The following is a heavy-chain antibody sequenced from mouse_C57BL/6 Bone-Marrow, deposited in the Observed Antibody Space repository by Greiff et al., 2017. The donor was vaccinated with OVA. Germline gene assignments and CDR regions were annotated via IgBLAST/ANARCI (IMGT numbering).Heavy chain of an antibody. D-gene: IGHD1-1*01. CDR3: ARKVLLRSLMEG. J-gene: IGHJ4*01. CDR2: ISSGSSTT. Sequence: EVKVVESGGGLVKPGGSLKLSCAASGFTFSDYGMHWVRQAPEKGLEWVAYISSGSSTTYYADTVKGRFTISRDNAKNTLFLQMTSLRSEDTAMYYCARKVLLRSLMEGWGQGTSVTVSS. V-gene: IGHV5-17*01. CDR1: GFTFSDYG.